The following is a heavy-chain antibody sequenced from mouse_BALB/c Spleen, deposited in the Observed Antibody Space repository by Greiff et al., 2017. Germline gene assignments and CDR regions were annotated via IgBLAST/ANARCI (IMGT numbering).Heavy chain of an antibody. CDR2: INPSNGRT. J-gene: IGHJ3*01. CDR3: ASTESSGTPFAY. CDR1: GYTFTSYW. Sequence: QVQLQQPGAELVKPGASVKLSCKASGYTFTSYWMHWVKQRPGQGLEWIGEINPSNGRTNYNEKFKSKATLTVDKSSSTAYMQLSSLTSEDSAVYYCASTESSGTPFAYWGQGTLVTVSA. D-gene: IGHD4-1*01. V-gene: IGHV1S81*02.